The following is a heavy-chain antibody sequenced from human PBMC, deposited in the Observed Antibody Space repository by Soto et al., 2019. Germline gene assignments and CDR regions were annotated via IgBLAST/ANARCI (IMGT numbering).Heavy chain of an antibody. V-gene: IGHV3-11*06. D-gene: IGHD2-21*01. CDR2: IVSGSTYT. CDR3: ARVDGESRVDV. J-gene: IGHJ6*02. Sequence: VQLVESGGGLVKPGGSLRLSCAASGFTFSDYYMAWVRQTPGKGLEWIAYIVSGSTYTNYAESVKGRFTISRDNDRESLFLEMNSLRADDTALYYCARVDGESRVDVWGQGTTVSVS. CDR1: GFTFSDYY.